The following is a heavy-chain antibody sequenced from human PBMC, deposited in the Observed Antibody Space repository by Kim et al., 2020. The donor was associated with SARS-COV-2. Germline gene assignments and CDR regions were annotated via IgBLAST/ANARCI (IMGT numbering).Heavy chain of an antibody. V-gene: IGHV3-73*01. CDR3: STLGECSGGSCPPEYGDYSGPF. J-gene: IGHJ4*02. CDR2: IRTKGNNYET. CDR1: GLTFSGSA. Sequence: GGSLRLSCAASGLTFSGSAMHWARQASGKGLEWVGRIRTKGNNYETAYATSVKGRFTISRDDSKNTAYLQMDSLKTEDTAVYYCSTLGECSGGSCPPEYGDYSGPFWGQGTLVTVSS. D-gene: IGHD4-17*01.